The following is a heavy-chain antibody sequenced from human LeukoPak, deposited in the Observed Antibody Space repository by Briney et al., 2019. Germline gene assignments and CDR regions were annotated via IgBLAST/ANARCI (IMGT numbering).Heavy chain of an antibody. CDR1: GGTFSSYA. J-gene: IGHJ4*02. CDR2: IIPIFGTA. D-gene: IGHD1-26*01. CDR3: ASLSGELPPHFDY. V-gene: IGHV1-69*06. Sequence: VASVKVSCKASGGTFSSYAISWVRQAPGQGLEWMGGIIPIFGTANYAQKFQGRVTITADKSTSTAYMELSSLRAEDTAVYYCASLSGELPPHFDYWGQGTLVTVSS.